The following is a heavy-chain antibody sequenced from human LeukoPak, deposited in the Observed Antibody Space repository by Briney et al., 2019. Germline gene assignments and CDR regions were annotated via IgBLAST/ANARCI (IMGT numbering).Heavy chain of an antibody. J-gene: IGHJ4*02. CDR2: ISGSGGST. CDR1: GFTFSSYA. V-gene: IGHV3-23*01. Sequence: GGSLRLSCAASGFTFSSYAMSWVRQAPGKGLEWVSAISGSGGSTYYADSVKGRFTISRDNAKNSLYLQMNSLRAEDTAVYYCARDRHNSIFDYWGQGTLVTVSS. CDR3: ARDRHNSIFDY.